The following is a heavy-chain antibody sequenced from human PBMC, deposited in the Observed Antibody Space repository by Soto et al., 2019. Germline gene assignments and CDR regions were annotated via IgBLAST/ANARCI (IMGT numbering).Heavy chain of an antibody. D-gene: IGHD3-22*01. CDR1: GFTFSSYG. Sequence: GGSLRLSCAASGFTFSSYGMHWVRQAPGKGLEWVAVISYDGSNKYYADSVKGRLTISRDNSKNTLYLQMNSLRAEDTAVYYCAKDRASSGSGGYYYYYGMDVWGQGTTVTVSS. CDR3: AKDRASSGSGGYYYYYGMDV. V-gene: IGHV3-30*18. J-gene: IGHJ6*02. CDR2: ISYDGSNK.